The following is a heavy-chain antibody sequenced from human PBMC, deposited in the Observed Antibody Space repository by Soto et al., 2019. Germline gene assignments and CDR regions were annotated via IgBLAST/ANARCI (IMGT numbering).Heavy chain of an antibody. CDR2: IIPLFGTT. V-gene: IGHV1-69*01. CDR3: ARGATHGSSWYFWFDP. Sequence: QGQLVQSGAEVRMPGSSVKVSCKASGGTFSTYPINWVRQAPGQGIEWMGGIIPLFGTTNYAQKFKGRVTITAYESTSTAYMELSSLRAEDAAVYYCARGATHGSSWYFWFDPWGQGTLVTVSS. J-gene: IGHJ5*02. CDR1: GGTFSTYP. D-gene: IGHD6-13*01.